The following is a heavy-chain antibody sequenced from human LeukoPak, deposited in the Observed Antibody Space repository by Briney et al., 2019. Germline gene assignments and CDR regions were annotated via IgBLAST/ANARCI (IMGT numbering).Heavy chain of an antibody. CDR2: MNPNSGNT. J-gene: IGHJ5*02. Sequence: ASVKVSCKASGYTFTGYYVNWVRQATGQGLEWMEWMNPNSGNTGYAQKFQGRVTMTRNTSISTAYMELSSLRSEDTAVYYCASSGGSSRNWFDPWGQGTLVTVSS. D-gene: IGHD6-13*01. CDR3: ASSGGSSRNWFDP. V-gene: IGHV1-8*02. CDR1: GYTFTGYY.